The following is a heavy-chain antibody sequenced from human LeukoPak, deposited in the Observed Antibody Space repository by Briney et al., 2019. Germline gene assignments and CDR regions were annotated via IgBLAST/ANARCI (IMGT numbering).Heavy chain of an antibody. Sequence: PGGSLRLSCATSGFTFSSDAMSWVRQAPGKGLEWVSSISGRGANTHYADSVKGRFTISGDYSKNTLNLQMNSLRAEDTAVYYCAKSGRVFDTSGYYWFPNWGQGILVTVSS. J-gene: IGHJ4*02. D-gene: IGHD3-22*01. CDR3: AKSGRVFDTSGYYWFPN. V-gene: IGHV3-23*01. CDR1: GFTFSSDA. CDR2: ISGRGANT.